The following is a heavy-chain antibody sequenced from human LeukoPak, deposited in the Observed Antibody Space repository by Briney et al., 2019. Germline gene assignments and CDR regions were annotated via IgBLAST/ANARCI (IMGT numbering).Heavy chain of an antibody. CDR3: AREVLTGYHKGPFDY. V-gene: IGHV4-59*12. CDR2: IYYSGST. Sequence: PSGTLSLTCTVSGGSISSYYWSWLRQPPGKGREWIGSIYYSGSTYYNPSLKSRVTISVDTSKSQFSMKLSSVPAADTAVYYCAREVLTGYHKGPFDYWGQGTLVTVSS. J-gene: IGHJ4*02. CDR1: GGSISSYY. D-gene: IGHD3-9*01.